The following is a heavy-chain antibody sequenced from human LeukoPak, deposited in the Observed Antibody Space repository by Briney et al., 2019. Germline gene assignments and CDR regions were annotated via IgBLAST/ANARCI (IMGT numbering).Heavy chain of an antibody. V-gene: IGHV3-48*03. J-gene: IGHJ4*02. CDR3: LRGGLAVASVY. Sequence: GGSLRLSCAASGFTFSNYEMKWVRQAPGKGLEWVSYISGSGSTIYYADSVKGRFTISRDNAKNSLYLQMNSLRAEDTAVYYCLRGGLAVASVYWGQGTLVTVSS. CDR1: GFTFSNYE. D-gene: IGHD6-19*01. CDR2: ISGSGSTI.